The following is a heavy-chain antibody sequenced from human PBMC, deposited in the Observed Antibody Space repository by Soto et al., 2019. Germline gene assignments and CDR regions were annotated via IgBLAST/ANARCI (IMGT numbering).Heavy chain of an antibody. CDR1: GYTFTRYG. V-gene: IGHV1-18*01. CDR3: AMVEVYVTPSPQDV. J-gene: IGHJ6*02. D-gene: IGHD2-15*01. CDR2: INTYNGNT. Sequence: QVQLVQSGAEVKNPGASVKVSCKASGYTFTRYGIGWARPAPGQGLEWMGWINTYNGNTNYAQNVQGRVTLTTDTSTSTAYMELRSLRSNDTAIYYCAMVEVYVTPSPQDVWGQGTTVIVSS.